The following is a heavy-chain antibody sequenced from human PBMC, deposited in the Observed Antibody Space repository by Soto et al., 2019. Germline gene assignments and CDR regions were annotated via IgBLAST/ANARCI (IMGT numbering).Heavy chain of an antibody. D-gene: IGHD3-10*01. J-gene: IGHJ4*02. CDR3: TKDLWFGAPADY. V-gene: IGHV3-23*01. Sequence: PGGSLRLSCATSGFTFSSYAMNWVRQAPGKGLEWVSVISGRGGSIYYADSVKGRFTISRDTSKNTLYLQMNSLRAEDTAVYYCTKDLWFGAPADYWGQGTLVTVSS. CDR1: GFTFSSYA. CDR2: ISGRGGSI.